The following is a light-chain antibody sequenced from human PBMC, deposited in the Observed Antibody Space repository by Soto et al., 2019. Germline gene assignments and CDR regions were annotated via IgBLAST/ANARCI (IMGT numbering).Light chain of an antibody. CDR3: SSYTSNTTPYV. Sequence: QSVLTQPASVSGSPGQSIAISCTGTSSDVGAYNYVSWYRQHPGKVPKLVIYDVTNRPSGVSDRFSGSKSGNTASLTISGLQAEDEADYYCSSYTSNTTPYVFRTGTKVTV. CDR2: DVT. J-gene: IGLJ1*01. V-gene: IGLV2-14*01. CDR1: SSDVGAYNY.